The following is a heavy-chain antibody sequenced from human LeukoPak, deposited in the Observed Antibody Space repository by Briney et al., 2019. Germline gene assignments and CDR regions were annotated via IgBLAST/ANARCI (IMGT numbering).Heavy chain of an antibody. CDR3: APKMYYYDSSAYYPFDY. CDR2: ISSSSSTI. J-gene: IGHJ4*02. V-gene: IGHV3-48*01. D-gene: IGHD3-22*01. CDR1: GVTFSSYS. Sequence: GGSLRLTCTAYGVTFSSYSMNWVRQTPGKGLEWVSYISSSSSTIHYADSVKGRFTISRDNAKNSLYLEMNSLRAGDTAVYYCAPKMYYYDSSAYYPFDYWGQGTLVTVSS.